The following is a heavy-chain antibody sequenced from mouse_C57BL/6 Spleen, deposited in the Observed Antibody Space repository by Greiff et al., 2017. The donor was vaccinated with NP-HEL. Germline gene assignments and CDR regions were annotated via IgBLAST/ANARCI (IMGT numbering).Heavy chain of an antibody. Sequence: EVKLMESGGGLVKPGGSLKLSCAASGFTFSSYAMSWVRQTPEKRLEWVATISDGGSYTYYPDNVKGRFTISRDNAKNNLYLQMSHLKSEDTAMYYCARDRGSSYHYFDYWGQGTTLTVSS. CDR3: ARDRGSSYHYFDY. D-gene: IGHD1-1*01. V-gene: IGHV5-4*01. CDR1: GFTFSSYA. CDR2: ISDGGSYT. J-gene: IGHJ2*01.